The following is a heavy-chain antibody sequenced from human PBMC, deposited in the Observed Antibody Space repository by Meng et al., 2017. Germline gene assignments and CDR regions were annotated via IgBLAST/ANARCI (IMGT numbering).Heavy chain of an antibody. CDR1: GYTFTGYY. CDR2: INPNSGGT. J-gene: IGHJ5*02. Sequence: QVQLVHPGAEVKKPGASVNVSCKASGYTFTGYYMHWVRQAPGQGLEWMGRINPNSGGTNYAQKFQGRVTMTRDTSISTAYMELSRLRSDDTAVYYCARALIVVANWFDPWGQGTLVTVSS. CDR3: ARALIVVANWFDP. V-gene: IGHV1-2*06. D-gene: IGHD3-22*01.